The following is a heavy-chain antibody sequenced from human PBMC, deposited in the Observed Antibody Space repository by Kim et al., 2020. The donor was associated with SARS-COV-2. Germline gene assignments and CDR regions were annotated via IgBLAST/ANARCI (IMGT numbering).Heavy chain of an antibody. D-gene: IGHD3-10*01. J-gene: IGHJ6*02. V-gene: IGHV3-33*01. CDR3: ARTLVLSGYYGMDV. Sequence: YAEPGKGRFTISRDNSKNTLYLQMNSLRAEDTAVYYCARTLVLSGYYGMDVWGQGTTVTVSS.